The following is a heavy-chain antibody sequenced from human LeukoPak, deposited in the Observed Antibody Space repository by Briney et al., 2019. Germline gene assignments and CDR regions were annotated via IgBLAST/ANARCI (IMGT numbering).Heavy chain of an antibody. CDR3: VRRRRDTSMEAAGPTSYYYYMDV. V-gene: IGHV3-20*04. J-gene: IGHJ6*03. CDR1: GFIFDDYG. D-gene: IGHD6-13*01. Sequence: GESLTLSCAVSGFIFDDYGMTWVRQAPGKGLEWVSGTNWYGASKGYADSVKGRFTISRDNAKNSLYLQMNSLRVEDTALYYCVRRRRDTSMEAAGPTSYYYYMDVWGKGTTVTVPS. CDR2: TNWYGASK.